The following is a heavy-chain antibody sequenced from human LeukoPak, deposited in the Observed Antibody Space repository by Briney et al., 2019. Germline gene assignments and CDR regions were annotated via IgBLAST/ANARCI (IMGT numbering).Heavy chain of an antibody. Sequence: GGSPRLSCARSGFTFSTYGMHGVRQAPRKGLDWVAVISYDGSNEYFADSVKGRFTISRDNSKSTLYLQMNSLRAEDRAVYYCAGWVGYLYYWGQGTLVTVSS. D-gene: IGHD1-26*01. CDR1: GFTFSTYG. J-gene: IGHJ4*02. CDR2: ISYDGSNE. V-gene: IGHV3-30*03. CDR3: AGWVGYLYY.